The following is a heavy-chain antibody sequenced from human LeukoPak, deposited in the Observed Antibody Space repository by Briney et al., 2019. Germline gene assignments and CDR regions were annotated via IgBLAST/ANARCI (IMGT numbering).Heavy chain of an antibody. CDR1: GFTVGSSF. CDR3: AKTGGPWD. CDR2: VFSDGTT. V-gene: IGHV3-53*01. J-gene: IGHJ4*02. D-gene: IGHD7-27*01. Sequence: GGSLRLSCAASGFTVGSSFMTWVRQAPGKGLEWVSVVFSDGTTYYTDSVKGRFTISRDNSKNTLYLQLNSLRAEDTAVYYCAKTGGPWDWGQGTLVTVSS.